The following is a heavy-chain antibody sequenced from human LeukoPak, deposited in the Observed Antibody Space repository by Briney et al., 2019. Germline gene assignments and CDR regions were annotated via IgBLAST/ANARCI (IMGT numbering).Heavy chain of an antibody. CDR1: GGTFSSYA. CDR3: ARAKYYGDYAPYYFDY. J-gene: IGHJ4*02. D-gene: IGHD4-17*01. V-gene: IGHV1-69*13. CDR2: IIPIFGTA. Sequence: GASVNVSCKASGGTFSSYAISWVRQAPGQGLEWMGGIIPIFGTANYAQKFQGRVTLTADESTSTAYMELSSLRSEDTAVYYCARAKYYGDYAPYYFDYWGQGTLVTVSS.